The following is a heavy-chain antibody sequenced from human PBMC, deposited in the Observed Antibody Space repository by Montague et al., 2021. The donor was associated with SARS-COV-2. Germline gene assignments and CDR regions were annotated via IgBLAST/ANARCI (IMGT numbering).Heavy chain of an antibody. D-gene: IGHD3-3*01. Sequence: SLRLSCAASGFSFSNYEMNWVRQAPGKGLEWVSYISSSEGTMYYAESVKGRFTISRDNARNSLFLQMNSLRLEDTAIYYCARDLSASRGLFGYFYGMDVWGQGTTVTVSS. J-gene: IGHJ6*02. V-gene: IGHV3-48*03. CDR2: ISSSEGTM. CDR1: GFSFSNYE. CDR3: ARDLSASRGLFGYFYGMDV.